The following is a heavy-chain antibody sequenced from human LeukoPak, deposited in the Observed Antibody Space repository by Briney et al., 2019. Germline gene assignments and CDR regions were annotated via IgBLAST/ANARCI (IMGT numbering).Heavy chain of an antibody. J-gene: IGHJ4*02. CDR2: MYTSGST. CDR3: ARHVSYSSGWYGGDYFGY. V-gene: IGHV4-4*07. D-gene: IGHD6-19*01. CDR1: GGSISSYS. Sequence: SETLSLTCTVSGGSISSYSWSWIRQPAVKGLEWIGRMYTSGSTKYNPSLKSRVTMSVDTSKNQFSLKLSSVTAADTAVYYCARHVSYSSGWYGGDYFGYWGQGTLVTVSS.